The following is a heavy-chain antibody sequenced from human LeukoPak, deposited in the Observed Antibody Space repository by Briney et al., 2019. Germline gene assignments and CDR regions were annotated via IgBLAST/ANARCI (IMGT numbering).Heavy chain of an antibody. CDR2: IIPRFGNT. CDR3: ARASCSSTSSYRSWAFDY. J-gene: IGHJ4*02. Sequence: GASVKVSCKASGCTFSSYAISWVRQAPGQGLEWVGAIIPRFGNTNYAHKFQGRVTITTDESTSTAYMELSSLRSEDTAVYYCARASCSSTSSYRSWAFDYWGQGTLVTVSS. CDR1: GCTFSSYA. V-gene: IGHV1-69*05. D-gene: IGHD2-2*01.